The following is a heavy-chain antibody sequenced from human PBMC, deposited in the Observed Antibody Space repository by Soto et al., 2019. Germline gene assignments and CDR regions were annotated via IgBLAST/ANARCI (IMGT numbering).Heavy chain of an antibody. D-gene: IGHD4-17*01. CDR1: GFTFSTYE. CDR2: ISSTGRTI. V-gene: IGHV3-48*03. J-gene: IGHJ4*02. Sequence: GGSQRLSCAASGFTFSTYEINWVRQAPGKGLEWVSYISSTGRTIYYANSVKGRFTISRDNAKNSVYLQMNSLRAEDTAVYYCARTDPVNGDYAFGPSYYSDSWSQGTLITVSS. CDR3: ARTDPVNGDYAFGPSYYSDS.